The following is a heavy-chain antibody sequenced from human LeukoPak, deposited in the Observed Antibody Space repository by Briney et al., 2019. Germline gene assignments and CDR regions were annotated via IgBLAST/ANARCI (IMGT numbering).Heavy chain of an antibody. J-gene: IGHJ5*02. D-gene: IGHD6-13*01. V-gene: IGHV4-30-4*01. CDR3: ARFLQYSSSWYNWFDP. CDR1: GGSISSGDYY. CDR2: IYYSGST. Sequence: SETLSLTCTVSGGSISSGDYYWSWIRQPPGKGLEWIGYIYYSGSTNYNPSLKSRVTISVDTSKNQFSLRLSSVTAADTAVYYCARFLQYSSSWYNWFDPWGQGTLVTVSS.